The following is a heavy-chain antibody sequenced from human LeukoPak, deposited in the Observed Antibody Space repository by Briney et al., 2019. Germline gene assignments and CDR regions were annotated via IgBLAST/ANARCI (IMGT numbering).Heavy chain of an antibody. CDR2: IYHSGST. CDR1: GYSISSGYY. V-gene: IGHV4-38-2*02. CDR3: VGYSSSWYTPSRDYYYMDV. Sequence: SETLSLTCTVSGYSISSGYYWGWIRRPPGKGLEWIGSIYHSGSTYYNPSLKSRVTISVDTSKNQFSLKLSSVTAADTAVYYGVGYSSSWYTPSRDYYYMDVWGKGTTVTVSS. J-gene: IGHJ6*03. D-gene: IGHD6-13*01.